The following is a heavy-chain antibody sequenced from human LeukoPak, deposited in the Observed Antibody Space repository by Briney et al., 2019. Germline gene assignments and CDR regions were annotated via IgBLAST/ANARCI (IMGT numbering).Heavy chain of an antibody. V-gene: IGHV1-2*02. D-gene: IGHD3-22*01. CDR1: GYTFADYF. Sequence: AASVKVSCKASGYTFADYFLHWVRQAPGQGLEWMGCIDPDSDGTNYAQKFQGRVTMTRDTSIRTAYMELSRLRSDDTAVYYCAREYYDSSGRKHAFENWGQGTMLTVSS. J-gene: IGHJ3*02. CDR3: AREYYDSSGRKHAFEN. CDR2: IDPDSDGT.